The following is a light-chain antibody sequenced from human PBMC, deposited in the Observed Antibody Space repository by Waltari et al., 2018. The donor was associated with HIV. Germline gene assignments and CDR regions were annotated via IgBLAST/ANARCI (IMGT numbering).Light chain of an antibody. CDR2: ENN. CDR3: GTWDSSLSAEV. Sequence: QSVLTQPPSVSAAPGQKVTISCSGNRSNTANNYVSWYHQLPGTAPKLLIYENNKRPSGIPDRFSGSKSGTSATLGITGLQTGDEADYYCGTWDSSLSAEVFGTGTKVTVL. V-gene: IGLV1-51*01. CDR1: RSNTANNY. J-gene: IGLJ1*01.